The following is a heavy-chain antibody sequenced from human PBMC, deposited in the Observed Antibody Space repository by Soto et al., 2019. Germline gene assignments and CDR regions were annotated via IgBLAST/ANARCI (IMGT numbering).Heavy chain of an antibody. D-gene: IGHD3-3*01. CDR1: GASIINGGYY. Sequence: QVQLQESGPRLMKPSETLSLTCSVSGASIINGGYYWAWIRQSPGEGLEWIGSMLYTGNTFYKPSLRGRVTISADTSKNQFSLRLDSVTATDSAIYYCTRHAPYDGFDYWGQGTLLSVSS. J-gene: IGHJ4*02. CDR2: MLYTGNT. V-gene: IGHV4-39*01. CDR3: TRHAPYDGFDY.